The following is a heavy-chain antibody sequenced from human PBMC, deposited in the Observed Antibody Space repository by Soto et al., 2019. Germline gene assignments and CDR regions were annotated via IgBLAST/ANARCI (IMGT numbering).Heavy chain of an antibody. J-gene: IGHJ4*02. CDR2: IDWDDEK. V-gene: IGHV2-70*11. CDR1: GFSLGASEVC. CDR3: ARMRPTEDTYGYYYYHDY. Sequence: GSGPNAGEPTQTLTLTCTFSGFSLGASEVCVSWIRQPPGKALEWLARIDWDDEKYYSTSLKTRLTISKDTSKNQVVLTMTNMDPVDTATYYCARMRPTEDTYGYYYYHDYWGQGTPVTVSS. D-gene: IGHD3-22*01.